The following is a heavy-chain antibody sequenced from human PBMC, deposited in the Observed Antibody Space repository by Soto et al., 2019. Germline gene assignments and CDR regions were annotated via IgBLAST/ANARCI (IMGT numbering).Heavy chain of an antibody. J-gene: IGHJ5*02. CDR2: IYPGDSDT. Sequence: EVQLVQSGAEVKKPGESLKISCKGSGYSFTSYWIGWVRQMPGKGLEWMGIIYPGDSDTRYSPSFQGQVTISADKSISTAYLQWSSLKASDTAMYYCARQDSVRELHFKENWFYPWGKGTLVTVSS. CDR1: GYSFTSYW. CDR3: ARQDSVRELHFKENWFYP. D-gene: IGHD1-26*01. V-gene: IGHV5-51*01.